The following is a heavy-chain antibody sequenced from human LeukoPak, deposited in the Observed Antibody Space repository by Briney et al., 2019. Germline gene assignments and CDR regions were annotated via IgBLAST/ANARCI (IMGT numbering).Heavy chain of an antibody. D-gene: IGHD3-10*01. CDR2: IYYSGST. Sequence: PSETLSLTCTVSGGSISSYYWSWIRQPPGKGLEWIGYIYYSGSTNYNPSLKSRVTISVDTSKNQFSLKLSSVTAADTAVYYCASLGGTYYYGSGSRTNDYWGQGTLVTVSS. V-gene: IGHV4-59*01. CDR1: GGSISSYY. J-gene: IGHJ4*02. CDR3: ASLGGTYYYGSGSRTNDY.